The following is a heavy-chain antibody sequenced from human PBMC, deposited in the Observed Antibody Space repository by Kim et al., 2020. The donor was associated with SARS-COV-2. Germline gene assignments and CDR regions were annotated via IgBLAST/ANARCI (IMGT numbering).Heavy chain of an antibody. V-gene: IGHV5-51*01. Sequence: YSPSFQGQVTISADKSISTAYLQWSSLKASDTAMYYCARHPQLLDYGMDVWGQGTTVTVSS. D-gene: IGHD2-2*01. CDR3: ARHPQLLDYGMDV. J-gene: IGHJ6*02.